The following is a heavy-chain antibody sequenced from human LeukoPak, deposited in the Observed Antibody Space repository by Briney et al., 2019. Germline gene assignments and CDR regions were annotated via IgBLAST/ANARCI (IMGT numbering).Heavy chain of an antibody. V-gene: IGHV4-34*01. CDR1: GGSFSGYY. D-gene: IGHD2-2*01. J-gene: IGHJ5*02. CDR3: ARSVVPAALNWFDP. CDR2: INHSGST. Sequence: TETLSLTCAVYGGSFSGYYWSWIRQPSGKGLEWIGEINHSGSTNYNPSLKSRVTISVDTSKNQFSLKLSSVTAADTAVYYCARSVVPAALNWFDPWGQGTLVTVSS.